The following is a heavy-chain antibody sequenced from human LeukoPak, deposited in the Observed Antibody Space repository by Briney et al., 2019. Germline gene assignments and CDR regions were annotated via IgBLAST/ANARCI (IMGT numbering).Heavy chain of an antibody. Sequence: GGSLRLSCAASGFTFNICTMNWVRQAPGKGLEWVSSISSSSNYVYYADSLKGRFTISRDNGRHSLYLQMNSLRAEDTAVYYCAVQRVHHGFDIWGQGTMVTVSS. CDR1: GFTFNICT. CDR2: ISSSSNYV. J-gene: IGHJ3*02. CDR3: AVQRVHHGFDI. V-gene: IGHV3-21*01. D-gene: IGHD1-1*01.